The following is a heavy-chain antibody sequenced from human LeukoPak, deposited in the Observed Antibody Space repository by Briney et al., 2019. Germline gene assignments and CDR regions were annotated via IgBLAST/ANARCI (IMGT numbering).Heavy chain of an antibody. CDR2: IFYSGST. CDR1: GGSISSYY. J-gene: IGHJ3*02. D-gene: IGHD3-10*01. Sequence: TSETLSLTCTVSGGSISSYYWGWIRQPPGKGLEWIGNIFYSGSTYYSPSLKSRVTISLDTSRNQFSLKLNSVTAADTAVYYCAKSNGYGLVDIWGQGTMVTVSS. V-gene: IGHV4-39*07. CDR3: AKSNGYGLVDI.